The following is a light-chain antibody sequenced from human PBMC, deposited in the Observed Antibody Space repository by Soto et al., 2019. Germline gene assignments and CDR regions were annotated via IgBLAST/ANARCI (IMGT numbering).Light chain of an antibody. Sequence: DIQMTQSPSTLSASVGDRVSLTCRASQNINRWLAWYQQRPGKAPKLLISKASTLDAGVPSRCSGSGSGTEFTLTISGLQPDDVATYYGQQYNSVSPGLTFGGGTTLEIK. J-gene: IGKJ4*01. CDR1: QNINRW. V-gene: IGKV1-5*03. CDR3: QQYNSVSPGLT. CDR2: KAS.